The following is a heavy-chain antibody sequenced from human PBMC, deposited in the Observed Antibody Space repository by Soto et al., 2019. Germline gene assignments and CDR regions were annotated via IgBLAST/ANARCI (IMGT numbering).Heavy chain of an antibody. Sequence: GGSLRLSCAASGFTFSSYSMNWVRQAPGKGLEWVSSISSSSSYIYYADSVKGRFTISRDNAKNSLYLQMNSLRAEDTAVYYCASDLWYYYGSGSYYNVPFDYWGQGTLVTVSS. D-gene: IGHD3-10*01. CDR2: ISSSSSYI. J-gene: IGHJ4*02. V-gene: IGHV3-21*01. CDR1: GFTFSSYS. CDR3: ASDLWYYYGSGSYYNVPFDY.